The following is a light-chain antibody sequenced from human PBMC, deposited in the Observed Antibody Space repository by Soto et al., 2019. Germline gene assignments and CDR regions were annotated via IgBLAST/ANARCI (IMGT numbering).Light chain of an antibody. CDR1: QRVSSTY. CDR3: QQYGSSTWT. J-gene: IGKJ1*01. Sequence: PGERATLSCRASQRVSSTYLAWYRQKPGQAPRLLIYGASSRATGIPDRFSGSGSGTDFTLTISRLEPEDFAVYYCQQYGSSTWTFGQGTKVE. CDR2: GAS. V-gene: IGKV3-20*01.